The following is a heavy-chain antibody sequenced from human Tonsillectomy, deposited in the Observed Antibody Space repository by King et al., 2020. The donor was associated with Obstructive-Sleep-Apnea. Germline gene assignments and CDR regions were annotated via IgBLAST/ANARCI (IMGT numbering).Heavy chain of an antibody. Sequence: QLQESSPGLVKPSETLSLTCSVSSASISSSSYYWGWIRQPPGKGLEWIGSISFSGSTDYNLSLKSRVTILVDTSKNQFSLKLRSVTAADTAVYYCARGVGSRDFWGGPRERWFDPWGQGTLATVSS. J-gene: IGHJ5*02. CDR1: SASISSSSYY. V-gene: IGHV4-39*07. CDR3: ARGVGSRDFWGGPRERWFDP. CDR2: ISFSGST. D-gene: IGHD3-3*01.